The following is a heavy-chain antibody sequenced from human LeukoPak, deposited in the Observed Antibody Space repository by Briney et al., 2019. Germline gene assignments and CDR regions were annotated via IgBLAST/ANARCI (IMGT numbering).Heavy chain of an antibody. V-gene: IGHV3-9*01. Sequence: GGSLRLSCAASGFTFDDYAMHWVRQAPGKGLEWVSGISWNSGSIGYADSVKGRFTISRDNSKNTLYLQMNSLRAEDTAVYYCARDSSTGWTLDYWGQGTLVTVSS. CDR2: ISWNSGSI. J-gene: IGHJ4*02. CDR3: ARDSSTGWTLDY. D-gene: IGHD6-19*01. CDR1: GFTFDDYA.